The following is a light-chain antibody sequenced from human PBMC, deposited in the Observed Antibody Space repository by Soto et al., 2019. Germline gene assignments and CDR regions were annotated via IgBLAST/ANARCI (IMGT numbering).Light chain of an antibody. CDR3: AAWDDSLNAVL. J-gene: IGLJ3*02. CDR1: SSNIGKNA. V-gene: IGLV1-36*01. CDR2: YDD. Sequence: QSVLTQPPSVSAAPRQRVTISCSGNSSNIGKNAVNWYQHLPGKAPKLLIYYDDLLPSGGSDRFSGSKSGTSASLAISGLQSDEEDDYYCAAWDDSLNAVLFGGGTKVTVL.